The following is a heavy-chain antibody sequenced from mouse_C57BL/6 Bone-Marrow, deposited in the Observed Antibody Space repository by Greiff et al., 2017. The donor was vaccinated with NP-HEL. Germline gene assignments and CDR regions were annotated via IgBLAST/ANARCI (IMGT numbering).Heavy chain of an antibody. D-gene: IGHD1-1*01. CDR1: GFNIKNTY. CDR2: IDPANGNT. CDR3: ARIDGSSPTKLGGFY. Sequence: VQLQQSVAELVRPGASVKLSCTASGFNIKNTYMHWVKQRPEQGLEWIGRIDPANGNTKYAPKFQGKATITADPSSNTAYLQLSSLTSEDTSIYYCARIDGSSPTKLGGFYWGQGTTLTVSS. V-gene: IGHV14-3*01. J-gene: IGHJ2*01.